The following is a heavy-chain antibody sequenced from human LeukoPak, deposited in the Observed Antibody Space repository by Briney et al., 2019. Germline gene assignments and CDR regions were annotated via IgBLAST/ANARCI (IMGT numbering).Heavy chain of an antibody. V-gene: IGHV3-30*18. CDR2: ISYDGSNK. CDR3: AKDPRGVGATNAFDI. Sequence: HPGGSLRLSCAASGFTFSSYGMHWVRQAPGKGLEWVAVISYDGSNKYYADSVKGRFTISRDNSKNTLYLQMNSLRAEDTAVYYCAKDPRGVGATNAFDIWGQGTMVTVSS. D-gene: IGHD1-26*01. CDR1: GFTFSSYG. J-gene: IGHJ3*02.